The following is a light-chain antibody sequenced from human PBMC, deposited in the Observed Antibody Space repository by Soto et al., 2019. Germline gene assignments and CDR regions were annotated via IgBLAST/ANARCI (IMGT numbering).Light chain of an antibody. CDR2: EGT. CDR1: SSDVGGYHL. J-gene: IGLJ1*01. CDR3: CSHAGSSTYV. V-gene: IGLV2-23*01. Sequence: QSALTQPASVSGSPGQSITISCTGTSSDVGGYHLVSWYQQHPGKAPKLMIYEGTKRPSGVSNRFSGSKSGNTASLTISGLQAEDEADYYCCSHAGSSTYVFGTGTKVTVL.